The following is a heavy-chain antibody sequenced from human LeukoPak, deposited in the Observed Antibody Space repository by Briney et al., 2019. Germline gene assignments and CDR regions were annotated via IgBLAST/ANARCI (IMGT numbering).Heavy chain of an antibody. V-gene: IGHV3-49*04. CDR3: TSGLYYDSWSDLFDY. J-gene: IGHJ4*02. CDR2: IRRKANGGTT. Sequence: GGSLRLSCTASGFTFGDYAMSWVRRAPGKGPEWVGFIRRKANGGTTEYAASVKGRLTISRDDAKGIAYLQMNSLKTEDTAVYYCTSGLYYDSWSDLFDYWGQGTLVTVSS. CDR1: GFTFGDYA. D-gene: IGHD3-3*01.